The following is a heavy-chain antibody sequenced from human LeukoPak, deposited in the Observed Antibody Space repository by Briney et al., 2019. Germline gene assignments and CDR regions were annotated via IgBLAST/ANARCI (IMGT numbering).Heavy chain of an antibody. Sequence: GGSLRLSCAASGFTFSSFAMSWVRQAPGKGLEWVSGISGGGASTYYADSVKGRFTISRDNSKNTLYLQMNNLRAEDTAVYFCATERGDSPDYWGQGTLVTVSS. D-gene: IGHD2-21*01. CDR2: ISGGGAST. CDR3: ATERGDSPDY. J-gene: IGHJ4*02. CDR1: GFTFSSFA. V-gene: IGHV3-23*01.